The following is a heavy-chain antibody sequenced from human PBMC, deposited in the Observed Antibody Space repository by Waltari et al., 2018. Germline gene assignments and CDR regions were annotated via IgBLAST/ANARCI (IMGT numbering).Heavy chain of an antibody. D-gene: IGHD4-17*01. CDR2: VDPEDGKT. V-gene: IGHV1-69-2*01. CDR3: ARTTTLKSLDY. CDR1: GYTFNDYY. Sequence: EVQLIQSGAEVKKPGASVKISCKASGYTFNDYYMHWVQQAPGKGLEWMGRVDPEDGKTKYAEKCQGRVTMTADTSTDTAYMELSSLRSEDTAVYYCARTTTLKSLDYWGQGTLVTVSS. J-gene: IGHJ4*02.